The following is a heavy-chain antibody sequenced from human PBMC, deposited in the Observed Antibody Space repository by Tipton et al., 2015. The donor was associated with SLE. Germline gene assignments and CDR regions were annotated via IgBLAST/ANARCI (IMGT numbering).Heavy chain of an antibody. V-gene: IGHV5-51*01. CDR1: GYSFTSYW. CDR2: IYPGDSYT. Sequence: QLVQSGAEVKKPGESLKISCKGSGYSFTSYWIGWVRQMPGKGLEWMGIIYPGDSYTNYSPSFQGHVTISADKSISTAYLQWSSLKASDTAMYYCARQGWELLHPFDYWGQGTLVTVSS. CDR3: ARQGWELLHPFDY. D-gene: IGHD1-26*01. J-gene: IGHJ4*02.